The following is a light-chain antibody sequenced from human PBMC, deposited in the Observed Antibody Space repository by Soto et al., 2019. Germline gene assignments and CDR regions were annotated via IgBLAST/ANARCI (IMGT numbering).Light chain of an antibody. CDR2: AAS. CDR3: LQDYNYPLT. J-gene: IGKJ1*01. V-gene: IGKV1-6*01. Sequence: AIQMTQSPSSLSASVGDRVTITCQASQGIRNDLGWYQQKPGKAPKLLIYAASSLQSGVPSRFSGSGSGTDFTLTISSLQPEDFAAYYCLQDYNYPLTFGQGTKVEIK. CDR1: QGIRND.